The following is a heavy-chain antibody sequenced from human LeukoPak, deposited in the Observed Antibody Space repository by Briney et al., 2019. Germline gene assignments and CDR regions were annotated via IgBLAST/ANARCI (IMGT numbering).Heavy chain of an antibody. D-gene: IGHD6-6*01. J-gene: IGHJ4*02. CDR3: ARVDPDSSSTLEVFDY. CDR2: IYYSGST. CDR1: GGSVSSSGYY. Sequence: SETLFLTSSVSGGSVSSSGYYWSWLRQPPGKGLEWIGYIYYSGSTNYNPSLKSRVTISVDTSKNQFSLKLSSVTAADTAVYYCARVDPDSSSTLEVFDYWGQGTLVTVSS. V-gene: IGHV4-61*08.